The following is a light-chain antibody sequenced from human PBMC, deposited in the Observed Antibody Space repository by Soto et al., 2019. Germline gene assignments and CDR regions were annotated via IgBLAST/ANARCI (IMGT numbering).Light chain of an antibody. J-gene: IGKJ3*01. V-gene: IGKV1-9*01. CDR3: QQGGT. Sequence: DIQLTQSPSFLSASVGDRVTITCRASQGISSYLAWYQQKPGKAPKLLIYAASTLQSGVPSRFSGSGSGTEFTLTMSSLQPVDFATYYCQQGGTFGPGSKVDI. CDR2: AAS. CDR1: QGISSY.